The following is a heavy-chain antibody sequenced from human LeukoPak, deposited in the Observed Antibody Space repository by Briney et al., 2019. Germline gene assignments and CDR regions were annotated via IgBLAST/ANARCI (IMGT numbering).Heavy chain of an antibody. J-gene: IGHJ4*02. Sequence: KPSETLSLTCTVSGGSISSYYWGWIRQPAGKGLEWIGRIYTSGSTNYNPSLKSRVTMSVDTSKNRFSLKLSSVTAAGTAVYYCAREEDCSGGSCYVVYWGQGTLVTVSS. CDR1: GGSISSYY. CDR3: AREEDCSGGSCYVVY. CDR2: IYTSGST. V-gene: IGHV4-4*07. D-gene: IGHD2-15*01.